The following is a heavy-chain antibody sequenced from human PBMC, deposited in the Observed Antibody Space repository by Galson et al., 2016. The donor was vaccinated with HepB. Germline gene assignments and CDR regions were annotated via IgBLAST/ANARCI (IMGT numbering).Heavy chain of an antibody. CDR2: IFYTGST. D-gene: IGHD2-15*01. J-gene: IGHJ4*02. CDR1: GGSISNSGYS. CDR3: APFWRDCSGARCYSGVPDY. V-gene: IGHV4-39*01. Sequence: SETLSLTCTVSGGSISNSGYSWGWIRQSPGKGLQWIGNIFYTGSTYYTPPLKSRVTISVDTSKNKLSLKLTSVTAADSAVYYCAPFWRDCSGARCYSGVPDYWGQGILVTVSS.